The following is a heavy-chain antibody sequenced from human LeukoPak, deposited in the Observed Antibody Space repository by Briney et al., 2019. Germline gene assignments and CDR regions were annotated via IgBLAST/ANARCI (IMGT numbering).Heavy chain of an antibody. Sequence: SETLSLTCTVSGGSISSYYWSWIRQPAGKGLEWIGRIYTSGSTNYNPSLKSRVTMSVDTSKNQFSLKLSSVTAADTAVYYCARIRVDTAMVRYFDYWGQGTLVTVSS. J-gene: IGHJ4*02. CDR1: GGSISSYY. CDR3: ARIRVDTAMVRYFDY. D-gene: IGHD5-18*01. V-gene: IGHV4-4*07. CDR2: IYTSGST.